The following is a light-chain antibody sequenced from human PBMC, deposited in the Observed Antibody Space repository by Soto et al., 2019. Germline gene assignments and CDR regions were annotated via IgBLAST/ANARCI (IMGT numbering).Light chain of an antibody. CDR3: SSYTSGSYV. J-gene: IGLJ1*01. CDR2: GVS. V-gene: IGLV2-14*01. CDR1: SSDVGGYNY. Sequence: QSALTQPASVXXSPGQSITISCTGTSSDVGGYNYVSWYQQHPGKAPKLMIYGVSDRPSGVSNRFSGSKSGNTASLTISGLQAEDEADYYCSSYTSGSYVFGTGTKLTVL.